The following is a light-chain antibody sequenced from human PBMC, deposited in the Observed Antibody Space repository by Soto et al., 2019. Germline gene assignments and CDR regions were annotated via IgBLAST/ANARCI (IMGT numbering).Light chain of an antibody. J-gene: IGKJ1*01. CDR2: GAS. CDR3: QQYGSSPRT. CDR1: QSVSSSY. V-gene: IGKV3D-20*01. Sequence: EIVFPQSPATLSLSPGERATLSCGASQSVSSSYLAWYQQKPGLAPRLLIDGASSRATGIPDRCSGSGSGTDFTLTISRLEPEDFAVYYCQQYGSSPRTFGQGTKVDIK.